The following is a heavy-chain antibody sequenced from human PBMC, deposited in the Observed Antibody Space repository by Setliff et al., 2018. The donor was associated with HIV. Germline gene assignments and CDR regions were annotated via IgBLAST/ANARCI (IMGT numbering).Heavy chain of an antibody. CDR1: GGSISSNNYC. Sequence: SETLSLTCTVSGGSISSNNYCWGWIRQPPGKGLEWIGSIYYSGSTCYNPSLKSRVTISVDTSKNQFSLKLRSVTAADTAVYYCARHYELETYMDVWGKGTTVTV. CDR2: IYYSGST. CDR3: ARHYELETYMDV. D-gene: IGHD3-3*01. V-gene: IGHV4-39*01. J-gene: IGHJ6*03.